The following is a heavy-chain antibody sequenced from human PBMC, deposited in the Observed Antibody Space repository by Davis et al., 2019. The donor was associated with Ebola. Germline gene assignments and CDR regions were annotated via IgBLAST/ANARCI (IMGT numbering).Heavy chain of an antibody. J-gene: IGHJ3*02. V-gene: IGHV3-30*03. CDR3: ARDMGWGSSASFDI. CDR2: VSYDGNNQ. Sequence: GESLKISCGVSGFTFSNYEMNWVRQAPGQGLEWLGFVSYDGNNQYYPDSVKGRFFVSRDNSKNTVYLQMNTLISDDTAVYYCARDMGWGSSASFDIWGQGTAVTVSS. CDR1: GFTFSNYE. D-gene: IGHD7-27*01.